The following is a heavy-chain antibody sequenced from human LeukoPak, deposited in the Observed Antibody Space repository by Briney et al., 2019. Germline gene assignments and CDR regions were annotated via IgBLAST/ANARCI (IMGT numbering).Heavy chain of an antibody. CDR1: GGSISSYY. CDR2: IYYSGST. Sequence: PSETLSLTCTVSGGSISSYYWSWIRQPPGKGLEWIGYIYYSGSTNYNPSLKSRVTISVDTSKNQFSLKLSPVTAADTAVYYCARRTGYYDGFDYWGQGTLATVSS. CDR3: ARRTGYYDGFDY. V-gene: IGHV4-59*01. J-gene: IGHJ4*02. D-gene: IGHD3/OR15-3a*01.